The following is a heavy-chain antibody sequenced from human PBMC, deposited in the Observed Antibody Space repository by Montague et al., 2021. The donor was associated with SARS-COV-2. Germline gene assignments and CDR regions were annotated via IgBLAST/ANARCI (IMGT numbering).Heavy chain of an antibody. Sequence: SETLSLTCAVHGTSLSGYYWNWIRQPPGKGLEWIGEINHGGSTKYSPSLKSRLTISADTSKNQFSLKLTSVAAADTAVYYCARLRDGVVPSPIPGVGPYYSYYYMDVWGRGTTVTVSS. J-gene: IGHJ6*03. CDR1: GTSLSGYY. CDR3: ARLRDGVVPSPIPGVGPYYSYYYMDV. CDR2: INHGGST. D-gene: IGHD2-2*02. V-gene: IGHV4-34*01.